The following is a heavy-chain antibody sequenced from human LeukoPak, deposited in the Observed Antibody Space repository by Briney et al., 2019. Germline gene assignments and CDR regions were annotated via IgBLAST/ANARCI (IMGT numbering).Heavy chain of an antibody. CDR1: GFIFSSYE. J-gene: IGHJ4*02. CDR3: ARHVVAVGFDY. CDR2: ISSSGNVI. Sequence: PGGSLRLSCAASGFIFSSYEMNWVRQAPGKGLEFISYISSSGNVIYYADSVKGRFTISRDNAKNSLYLQMNSLRAEDTAVYYCARHVVAVGFDYWGQGTLVTVSS. D-gene: IGHD3-22*01. V-gene: IGHV3-48*03.